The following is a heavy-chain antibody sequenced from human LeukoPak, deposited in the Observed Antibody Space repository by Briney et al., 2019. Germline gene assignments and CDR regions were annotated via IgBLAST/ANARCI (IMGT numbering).Heavy chain of an antibody. J-gene: IGHJ4*02. D-gene: IGHD3-10*01. Sequence: GGSLRLSCAVSGFTFSNYWMSWVRPAPGKGLEWVANIKQDGSEKYYVDSVKGRFTIFRDNAKNSLYLQMNSLRAEDTAVYYCASLYVAGTGSSQIRPHFDYWGQGTLVTVSS. CDR2: IKQDGSEK. CDR3: ASLYVAGTGSSQIRPHFDY. CDR1: GFTFSNYW. V-gene: IGHV3-7*01.